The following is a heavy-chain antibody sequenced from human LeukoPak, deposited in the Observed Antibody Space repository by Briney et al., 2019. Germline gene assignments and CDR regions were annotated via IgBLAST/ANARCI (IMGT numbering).Heavy chain of an antibody. V-gene: IGHV4-4*07. CDR2: IYTIRST. J-gene: IGHJ4*02. Sequence: AESLSLTCTVSGGSISSYYSSWIRQPAGKGLECIGRIYTIRSTNYNPSLTRRVTMSVDTSQNHFSLTPSAETAADTAAFYRARVDGAAAEMRYFDYWGQGTLVTVSS. D-gene: IGHD6-13*01. CDR3: ARVDGAAAEMRYFDY. CDR1: GGSISSYY.